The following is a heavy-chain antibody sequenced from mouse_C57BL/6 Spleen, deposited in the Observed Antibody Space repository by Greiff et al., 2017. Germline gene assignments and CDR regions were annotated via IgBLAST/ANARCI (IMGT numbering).Heavy chain of an antibody. CDR3: ASTGYDYDWYYYV. J-gene: IGHJ1*03. CDR2: ILPGSGST. Sequence: QVQLQQSGAELMKPGASVKLSCKATGYTFTGYWIEWVKQRPGHGLEWIGEILPGSGSTNYNEKFKGKATFTADTSSNTAYMQLSSLTTEDSAIYDWASTGYDYDWYYYVWGTGTTVTVSS. D-gene: IGHD2-4*01. V-gene: IGHV1-9*01. CDR1: GYTFTGYW.